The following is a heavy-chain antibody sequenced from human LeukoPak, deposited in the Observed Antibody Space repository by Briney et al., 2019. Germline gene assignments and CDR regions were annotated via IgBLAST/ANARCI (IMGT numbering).Heavy chain of an antibody. CDR1: GDPISTSSDY. CDR3: AREYSAFGY. J-gene: IGHJ4*02. V-gene: IGHV4-61*08. D-gene: IGHD5-12*01. Sequence: LETLSLTCTVSGDPISTSSDYKWTWIRPPPRKVLEWIGYIYYSGSTNYNPSLQSRVTISVDTSNNQFSLKLTSVTAADTAVYYCAREYSAFGYWGQGTLVTVSS. CDR2: IYYSGST.